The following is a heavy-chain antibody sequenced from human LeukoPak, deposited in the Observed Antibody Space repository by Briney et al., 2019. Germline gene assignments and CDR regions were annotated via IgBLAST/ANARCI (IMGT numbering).Heavy chain of an antibody. Sequence: ASVKVSCKASGYTFTSYDINWVRQATGQGLEWMGWMNPNSGNTGYAQKFQGRVTITRNTSISTAYMELSSLRSEDTAVYYCAKDSWGYYDILTGYYPFDYWGQGTLVTVSS. CDR2: MNPNSGNT. CDR1: GYTFTSYD. D-gene: IGHD3-9*01. CDR3: AKDSWGYYDILTGYYPFDY. J-gene: IGHJ4*02. V-gene: IGHV1-8*03.